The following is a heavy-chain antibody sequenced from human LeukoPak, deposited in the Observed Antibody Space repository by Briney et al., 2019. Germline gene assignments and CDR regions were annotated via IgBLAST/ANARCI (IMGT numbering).Heavy chain of an antibody. V-gene: IGHV4-38-2*02. CDR2: IYHSGST. CDR1: GYSISSGYY. D-gene: IGHD3-16*02. J-gene: IGHJ6*03. CDR3: ARPSLDYYYMDV. Sequence: SETLSLTCTVSGYSISSGYYWGWIRQPPGKGLEWIGSIYHSGSTYYNPSLKSRVTISVDTSKNQFSLKLSSVTAADTAVYYCARPSLDYYYMDVWGKGTTVTVSS.